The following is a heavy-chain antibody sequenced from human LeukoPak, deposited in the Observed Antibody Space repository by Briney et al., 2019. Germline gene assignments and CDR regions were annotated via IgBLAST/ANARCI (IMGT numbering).Heavy chain of an antibody. CDR2: VYYTGST. V-gene: IGHV4-59*08. J-gene: IGHJ4*02. D-gene: IGHD3-10*01. CDR3: AANSADYNTLGSSYKV. CDR1: SGSISSYY. Sequence: PSETLSLTCTVSSGSISSYYWSWVRQPPGKGLEWIGFVYYTGSTNYNPSLKSRVTISVDMSKNQFSLKLNSVTAADTAVFYCAANSADYNTLGSSYKVWGQGTLVTVSS.